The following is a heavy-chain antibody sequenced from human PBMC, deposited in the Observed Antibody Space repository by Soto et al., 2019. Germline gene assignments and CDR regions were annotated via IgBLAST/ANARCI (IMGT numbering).Heavy chain of an antibody. CDR3: ARVFYTDSGGYPRPIFDS. D-gene: IGHD3-22*01. V-gene: IGHV4-4*07. Sequence: QVQLRGSGPGLVRPSGTLSLTCSVSGASVTDYSWTWIRQPAGRGLEWIGLIYRSGSTTYNPSLESRVTMSLDTSKTQFSLRLTSVTAAETAVYYCARVFYTDSGGYPRPIFDSWSQGTLVTVSS. CDR1: GASVTDYS. J-gene: IGHJ4*02. CDR2: IYRSGST.